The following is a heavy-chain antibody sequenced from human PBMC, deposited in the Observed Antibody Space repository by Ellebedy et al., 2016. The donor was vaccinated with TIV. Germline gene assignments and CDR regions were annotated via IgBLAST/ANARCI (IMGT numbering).Heavy chain of an antibody. CDR3: ARDGGHPAKVAFDY. CDR2: ISHSGST. D-gene: IGHD2-2*01. Sequence: LRLXCAVSGDSISSGTYSWNWIRQPPGKGLEWIGYISHSGSTSYNPSLKSRVTISVDRSKNEVSLRLSPVTAADTAVYYCARDGGHPAKVAFDYWGRGTLVTVSS. J-gene: IGHJ4*02. V-gene: IGHV4-30-2*01. CDR1: GDSISSGTYS.